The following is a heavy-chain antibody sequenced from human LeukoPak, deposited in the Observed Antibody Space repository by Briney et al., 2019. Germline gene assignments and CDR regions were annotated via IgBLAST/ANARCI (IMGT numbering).Heavy chain of an antibody. V-gene: IGHV4-34*01. Sequence: SETLPLTCAVYGGSFSGYYWSWIRQPPGKGLEWIGEINHSGSTNYNPSLKSRVTISVDTSKNQFSLKLSSVTAADTAVYYRARSQGAFDIWGQGTMVTVSS. CDR3: ARSQGAFDI. CDR2: INHSGST. J-gene: IGHJ3*02. CDR1: GGSFSGYY.